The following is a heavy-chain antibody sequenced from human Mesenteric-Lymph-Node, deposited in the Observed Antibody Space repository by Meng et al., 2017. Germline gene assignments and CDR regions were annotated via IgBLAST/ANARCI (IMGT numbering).Heavy chain of an antibody. CDR1: GGSISSYY. Sequence: CTVPGGSISSYYWSWIRQPPGKGLEWIGYIYYSGSTNYNPSLKSRVTISVDTSKNQFSLKLSSVTAADTATYYCAREKYYYYGMDVWGQGTTVTVSS. V-gene: IGHV4-59*01. J-gene: IGHJ6*02. CDR2: IYYSGST. CDR3: AREKYYYYGMDV.